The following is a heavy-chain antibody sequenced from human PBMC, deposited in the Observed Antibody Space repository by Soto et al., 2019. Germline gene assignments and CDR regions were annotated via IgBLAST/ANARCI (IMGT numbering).Heavy chain of an antibody. J-gene: IGHJ4*02. Sequence: QVQLQESGPGLVKPSQTLSLTCTVSGGSISSGRYYWTWIRHHPGKGLEWIGYISYSGSTYYNPSLKRRITISSDTSKNQFSLKLSSMTAADTAVYYCARANYGQWLDYWGQGTLVTVSS. CDR2: ISYSGST. D-gene: IGHD6-19*01. CDR3: ARANYGQWLDY. V-gene: IGHV4-31*03. CDR1: GGSISSGRYY.